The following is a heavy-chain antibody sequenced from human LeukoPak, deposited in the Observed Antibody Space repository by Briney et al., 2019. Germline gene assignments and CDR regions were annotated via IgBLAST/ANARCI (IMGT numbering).Heavy chain of an antibody. J-gene: IGHJ5*02. D-gene: IGHD2-2*02. CDR1: GYTLTELS. CDR2: FDPEDGET. CDR3: ATVGYCSSTSCYKGWFDP. Sequence: ASVKVSCKVSGYTLTELSMHWVRQAPGKGLEWMGGFDPEDGETIYAQKFQGRVTMTEDISTDTAYMELSSLRSEDTAVYYCATVGYCSSTSCYKGWFDPWGQGTPVTVSS. V-gene: IGHV1-24*01.